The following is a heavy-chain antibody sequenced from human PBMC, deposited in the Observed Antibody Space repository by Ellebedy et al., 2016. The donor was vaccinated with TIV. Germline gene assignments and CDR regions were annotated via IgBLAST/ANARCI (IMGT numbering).Heavy chain of an antibody. CDR1: GFTFSSYS. D-gene: IGHD3-22*01. J-gene: IGHJ3*02. Sequence: GESLKISCAASGFTFSSYSMNWVRQAPGKGLEWVSSISSSSSYIYYADSVKGRFTISRDNAKNSLYLQMNSLRAEDMALYYCAKDGGGGYYDSSGYYYGAFDIWGQGTMVTVSS. V-gene: IGHV3-21*04. CDR3: AKDGGGGYYDSSGYYYGAFDI. CDR2: ISSSSSYI.